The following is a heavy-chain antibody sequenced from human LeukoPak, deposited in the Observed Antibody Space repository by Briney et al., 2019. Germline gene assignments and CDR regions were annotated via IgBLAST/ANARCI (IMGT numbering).Heavy chain of an antibody. CDR2: VSGSDGRT. D-gene: IGHD2-21*01. V-gene: IGHV3-23*01. Sequence: GASLRLSCAASAFTFSSYAMSWVRQAPGKGLEWVSAVSGSDGRTYYADSVKGRFTISRDNSKNTLYLQMNSLRAEDTAVYYCAKGLEIQLLFVGLGWLDPWGRGTVVTVSS. CDR1: AFTFSSYA. J-gene: IGHJ5*02. CDR3: AKGLEIQLLFVGLGWLDP.